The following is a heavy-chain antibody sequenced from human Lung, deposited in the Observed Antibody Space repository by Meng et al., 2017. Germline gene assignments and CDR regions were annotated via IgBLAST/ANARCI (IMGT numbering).Heavy chain of an antibody. CDR3: ARGPTTMAHDFDY. Sequence: QVQLQQWGAGLLKPSETLSLTCVVSGVSFSDYYWGWIRQPPGKGLEWIGEINHSGSTNDNPSLESRATISVDTSQNNLSLKLSSVTAADSAVYYCARGPTTMAHDFDYWGQGTLVTVSS. J-gene: IGHJ4*02. V-gene: IGHV4-34*04. D-gene: IGHD4-11*01. CDR1: GVSFSDYY. CDR2: INHSGST.